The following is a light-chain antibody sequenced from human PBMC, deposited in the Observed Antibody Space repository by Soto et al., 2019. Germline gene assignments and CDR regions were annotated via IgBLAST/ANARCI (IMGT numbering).Light chain of an antibody. J-gene: IGLJ3*02. CDR2: EVN. Sequence: QSALTQPPSASGSPGQSVTISCTGTSRDVGAYDYVCWYQQHPGKAPKLMIYEVNKRPSGVPDRFSGSKSGNTASLTVSGLHAGDEADYYCSSFSAKDNVVFGGGTKLTVL. V-gene: IGLV2-8*01. CDR1: SRDVGAYDY. CDR3: SSFSAKDNVV.